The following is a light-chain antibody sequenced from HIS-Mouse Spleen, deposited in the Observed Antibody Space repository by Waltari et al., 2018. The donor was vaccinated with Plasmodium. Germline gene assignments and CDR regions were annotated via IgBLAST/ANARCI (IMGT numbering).Light chain of an antibody. J-gene: IGLJ3*02. Sequence: SYELTPPPSVSVSPGQTATITCPGHALPTKYASCYQQKSRQAPVLVIYEDSKRPSGIPERFSGSSSGTMATLTISGAQVEDEADYYCYSTDSSGNHRVFGGGTKLTVL. CDR2: EDS. CDR3: YSTDSSGNHRV. V-gene: IGLV3-10*01. CDR1: ALPTKY.